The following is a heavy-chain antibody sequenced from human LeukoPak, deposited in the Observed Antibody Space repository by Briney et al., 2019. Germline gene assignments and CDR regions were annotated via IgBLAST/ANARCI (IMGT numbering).Heavy chain of an antibody. CDR1: GGSISSSSYY. V-gene: IGHV4-39*07. D-gene: IGHD3-10*01. CDR2: IYYSGST. Sequence: PSETLSLTCTVSGGSISSSSYYWGWIRQPPGKGLVWIGSIYYSGSTYYNPSLKSRVTISVDTSKNQFSLKLSSVTAADTAVYYCARVAVGVFDYWGQGTLVTVSS. J-gene: IGHJ4*02. CDR3: ARVAVGVFDY.